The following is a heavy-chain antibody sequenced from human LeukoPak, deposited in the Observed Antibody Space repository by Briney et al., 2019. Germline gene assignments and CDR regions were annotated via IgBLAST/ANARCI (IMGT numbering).Heavy chain of an antibody. J-gene: IGHJ3*02. V-gene: IGHV1-69*05. CDR1: GGTFSSYA. CDR2: IIPIFGTA. Sequence: GASVTVSCKASGGTFSSYAISWVRQAPGQGLEWMGGIIPIFGTANYAQKFQGRVTITTDESTSTAYMELSSLRSEDTAVYYCASVSYDAFDIWGEGTMVTVSS. CDR3: ASVSYDAFDI. D-gene: IGHD2/OR15-2a*01.